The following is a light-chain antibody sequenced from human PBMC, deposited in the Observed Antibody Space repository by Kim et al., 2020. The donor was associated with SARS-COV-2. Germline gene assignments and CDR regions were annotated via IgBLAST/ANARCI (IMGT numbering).Light chain of an antibody. Sequence: SYELTQPPSVSVAPGKTARITCGGDNIGSKSVHWYQQKPGQAPVLVIYYSSDRPSGIPERFSGSNSGNTATLTISRVEAGDEADYYCEVWDSTSDHYVFG. CDR2: YSS. CDR3: EVWDSTSDHYV. J-gene: IGLJ1*01. V-gene: IGLV3-21*04. CDR1: NIGSKS.